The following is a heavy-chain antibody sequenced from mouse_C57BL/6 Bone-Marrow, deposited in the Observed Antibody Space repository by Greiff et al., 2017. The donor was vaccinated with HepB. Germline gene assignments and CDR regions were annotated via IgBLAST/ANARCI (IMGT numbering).Heavy chain of an antibody. D-gene: IGHD4-1*01. Sequence: EVLLVESGGGLVQPKGSLKLSCAASGFSFNTYAMNWVRQAPGKGLEWVARIRSKSNNYATYYAESVKDRFTISRADSESLLYLQMNNLKTEDTAMYYCVTGTAAYWGQGTLVTVSA. CDR1: GFSFNTYA. CDR3: VTGTAAY. CDR2: IRSKSNNYAT. J-gene: IGHJ3*01. V-gene: IGHV10-1*01.